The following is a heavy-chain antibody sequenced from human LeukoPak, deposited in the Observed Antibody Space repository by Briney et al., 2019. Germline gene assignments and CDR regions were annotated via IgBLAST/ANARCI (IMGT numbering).Heavy chain of an antibody. D-gene: IGHD3-22*01. CDR1: GFTFSSYW. V-gene: IGHV3-7*01. J-gene: IGHJ4*02. Sequence: GGSLRLSCAASGFTFSSYWMGWVRQAPGKGLEWVANIKQDGSEKYYVDSVKGRFTISRDNAKNSLYLQMNSLRAEDTAVYYCARDSNHYYYDSSGLDYWGQGTLATVSS. CDR3: ARDSNHYYYDSSGLDY. CDR2: IKQDGSEK.